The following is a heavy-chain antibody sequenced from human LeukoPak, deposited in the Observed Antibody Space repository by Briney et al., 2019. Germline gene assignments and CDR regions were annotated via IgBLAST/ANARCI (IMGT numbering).Heavy chain of an antibody. CDR3: AKNTYYDSSGYYDY. V-gene: IGHV3-23*01. CDR2: ISGIGGST. CDR1: GFTFSSYA. J-gene: IGHJ4*02. D-gene: IGHD3-22*01. Sequence: GGSLRLSCAASGFTFSSYAMSWVRQAPGKGLEWVSAISGIGGSTYYADSVKGRFTISRDNSKNTLYLQMNSLRAEDTAVYYCAKNTYYDSSGYYDYWGQGTLVTVSS.